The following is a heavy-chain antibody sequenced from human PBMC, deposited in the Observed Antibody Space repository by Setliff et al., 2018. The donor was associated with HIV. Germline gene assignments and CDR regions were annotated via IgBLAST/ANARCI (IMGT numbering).Heavy chain of an antibody. V-gene: IGHV4-59*01. J-gene: IGHJ3*02. Sequence: PSETLSLTCTVSGGSISGYYWSWIRQPPGKGLEWIGYITYSGSTKYNPSLKSRVTISIDTSKNQFSLKLSSVTPADTAVYYCASHAPYTSSWNAAAFDIWGQGTMVTVS. CDR3: ASHAPYTSSWNAAAFDI. CDR1: GGSISGYY. D-gene: IGHD6-13*01. CDR2: ITYSGST.